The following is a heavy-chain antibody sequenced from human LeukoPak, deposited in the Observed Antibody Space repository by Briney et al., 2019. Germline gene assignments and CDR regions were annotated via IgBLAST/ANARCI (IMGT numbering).Heavy chain of an antibody. J-gene: IGHJ5*02. CDR3: ARDQQKVVVPSASWFDP. Sequence: GGSLRLSCAASGFTFSSYSMYWVRQAPGKGLEWVSSISSSSSYIYYADSVKGRFTISRDNAKNSLYLQMNSLRAEDTAVYYCARDQQKVVVPSASWFDPWGQGTLVTVSS. CDR1: GFTFSSYS. CDR2: ISSSSSYI. V-gene: IGHV3-21*01. D-gene: IGHD2-2*01.